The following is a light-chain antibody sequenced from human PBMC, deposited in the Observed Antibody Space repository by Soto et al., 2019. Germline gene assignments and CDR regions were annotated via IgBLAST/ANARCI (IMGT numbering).Light chain of an antibody. CDR1: ALPKQY. J-gene: IGLJ2*01. Sequence: SYELTQPPSVSVSPGQTARITCSGDALPKQYAYWYQEKPGQAPVLVIYKDSARPSGIPERFSGSSSGTTVTLTISGVQAEDEADYYCQSADSSGTDLVFGGGTKLTVL. CDR3: QSADSSGTDLV. CDR2: KDS. V-gene: IGLV3-25*03.